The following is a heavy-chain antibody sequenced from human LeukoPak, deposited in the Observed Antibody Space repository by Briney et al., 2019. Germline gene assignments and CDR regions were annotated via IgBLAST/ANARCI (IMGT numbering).Heavy chain of an antibody. CDR1: GFTFSSYA. V-gene: IGHV3-23*01. CDR3: AKESIAVAGSGDAFDI. Sequence: GGSLRLSCAASGFTFSSYAMSWVRQAPGKGLEWVSAISGSGGSTYYADSVKGRFTISRDNSKNTLYLQMNSLRAEDTAVYYCAKESIAVAGSGDAFDIWGQGTMVTVSS. CDR2: ISGSGGST. D-gene: IGHD6-13*01. J-gene: IGHJ3*02.